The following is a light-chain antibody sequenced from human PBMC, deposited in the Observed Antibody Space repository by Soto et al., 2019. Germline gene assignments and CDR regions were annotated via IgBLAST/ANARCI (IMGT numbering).Light chain of an antibody. J-gene: IGKJ4*01. CDR3: QQYNSYSPVT. CDR1: QSISSW. Sequence: DIQMTQSPSTLSASVGDRVTITCRASQSISSWLAWYQQKPGKAPKLLIYKASSLESGVPSRFSGSGSGTEFTLTISSLQPDDFATYYCQQYNSYSPVTFGGGTKVELK. CDR2: KAS. V-gene: IGKV1-5*03.